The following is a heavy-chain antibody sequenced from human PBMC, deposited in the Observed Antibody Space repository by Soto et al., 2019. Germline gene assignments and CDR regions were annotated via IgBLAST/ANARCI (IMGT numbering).Heavy chain of an antibody. CDR1: GDSVSSNSAA. CDR2: TYYRSKWYN. D-gene: IGHD6-13*01. V-gene: IGHV6-1*01. CDR3: ARGQQMVVRFLFDY. J-gene: IGHJ4*02. Sequence: SQALSLTSAISGDSVSSNSAAWNLIRHSPSRGLEWLGRTYYRSKWYNDYAVSVKSRITINPDTSKNQFSLQLNSVTPEDTAVYYCARGQQMVVRFLFDYWGQGTLVTVSS.